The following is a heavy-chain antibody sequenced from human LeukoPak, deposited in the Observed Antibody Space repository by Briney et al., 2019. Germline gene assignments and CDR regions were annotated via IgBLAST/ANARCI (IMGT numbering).Heavy chain of an antibody. D-gene: IGHD5-24*01. J-gene: IGHJ3*02. CDR2: IYSGGST. CDR3: ARALEDAFDI. V-gene: IGHV3-66*01. CDR1: GFTVSSNY. Sequence: GGSLRPSCAASGFTVSSNYMSWVRQAPGKGLEWVSVIYSGGSTYYADSVKGRFTISRDNSKNTLYLQMNSLRAEDTAVYYCARALEDAFDIWGQGTMVTVSS.